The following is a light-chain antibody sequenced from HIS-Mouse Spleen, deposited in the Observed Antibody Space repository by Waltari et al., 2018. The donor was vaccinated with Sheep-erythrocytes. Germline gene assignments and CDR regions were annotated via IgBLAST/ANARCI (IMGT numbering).Light chain of an antibody. Sequence: QSALTQPPSASGSPRQSVTISCTGTSSHVGAYNYISCYQQNPGKAPKLMIDKVSNGPYEVPDRFSGFNADNTASLTVSVLQAEDEADYYCNSYAGSNNWVFGGGTKLSVL. V-gene: IGLV2-8*01. CDR3: NSYAGSNNWV. CDR2: KVS. J-gene: IGLJ3*02. CDR1: SSHVGAYNY.